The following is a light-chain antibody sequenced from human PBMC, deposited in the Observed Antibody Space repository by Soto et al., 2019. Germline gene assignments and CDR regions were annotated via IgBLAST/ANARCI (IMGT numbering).Light chain of an antibody. CDR3: QQSFSAPYS. Sequence: DIQMTQSPSSLSASVGDRVTITCRASQNITRYLNWYEYKVGKAPRLLIYTASSLQTGVPSRFSGRGSGTDFPLTITSLQPADFTSYYCQQSFSAPYSFGQGTTLEIK. CDR1: QNITRY. V-gene: IGKV1-39*01. J-gene: IGKJ2*01. CDR2: TAS.